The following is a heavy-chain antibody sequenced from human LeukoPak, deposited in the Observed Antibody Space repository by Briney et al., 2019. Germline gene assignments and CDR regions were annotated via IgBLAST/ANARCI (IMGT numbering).Heavy chain of an antibody. J-gene: IGHJ5*02. CDR1: GFTFDDYA. CDR3: ARESGFMMVGEINADNWFDP. D-gene: IGHD3-3*01. Sequence: GGSLRLSCAASGFTFDDYALHWVRQSPGKGLEWVSGISWNSGSIGYADSVKGRFTISRDNSRDTLYLHMQTLRPEDSAVYYCARESGFMMVGEINADNWFDPWGQGTPVTVSS. CDR2: ISWNSGSI. V-gene: IGHV3-9*01.